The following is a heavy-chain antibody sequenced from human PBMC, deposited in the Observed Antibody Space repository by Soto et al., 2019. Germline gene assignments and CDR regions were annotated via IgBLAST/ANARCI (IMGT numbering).Heavy chain of an antibody. CDR2: ISWNSGSI. J-gene: IGHJ6*02. V-gene: IGHV3-9*01. CDR1: GFTFDDYA. CDR3: AKAGYSYGYYYYYGMDV. D-gene: IGHD5-18*01. Sequence: SLRLSCAASGFTFDDYAMHWVRQAPGKGLEWVSGISWNSGSIGYADSVKGRFTISRDNAKNSLYLQMNSLRAEDTALYYCAKAGYSYGYYYYYGMDVWGQGTTVTVSS.